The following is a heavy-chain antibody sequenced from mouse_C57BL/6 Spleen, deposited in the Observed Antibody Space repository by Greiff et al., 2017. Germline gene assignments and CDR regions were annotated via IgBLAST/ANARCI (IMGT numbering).Heavy chain of an antibody. Sequence: QVQLQQPGAELVKPGASVKLSCKASGYTFTGYWMHWVKQRPGQGLEWIGMIHPNSGSTNYNEKFKSKATLTVDKSSSTAYMQLSSLTSEDSAVYYCARGRLAGTDAMDYWGQGTSVTVSS. J-gene: IGHJ4*01. CDR3: ARGRLAGTDAMDY. V-gene: IGHV1-64*01. CDR1: GYTFTGYW. CDR2: IHPNSGST. D-gene: IGHD4-1*01.